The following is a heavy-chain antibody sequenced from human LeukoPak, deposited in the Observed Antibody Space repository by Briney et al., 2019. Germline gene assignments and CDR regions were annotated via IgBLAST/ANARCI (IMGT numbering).Heavy chain of an antibody. J-gene: IGHJ6*03. D-gene: IGHD3-10*01. CDR2: IIPIFGTA. Sequence: ASVKVSCKASGGTFSSYAISWVRQAPGQGLEWMGGIIPIFGTANYAQKFQGRVTITADESTSTAYMELSSLRSEDTAVYYCARVSYGSGSYSDYYYYMDVWGKGTTVTISS. V-gene: IGHV1-69*13. CDR3: ARVSYGSGSYSDYYYYMDV. CDR1: GGTFSSYA.